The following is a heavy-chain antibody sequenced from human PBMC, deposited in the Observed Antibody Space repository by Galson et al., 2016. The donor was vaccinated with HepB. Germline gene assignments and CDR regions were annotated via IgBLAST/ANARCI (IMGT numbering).Heavy chain of an antibody. J-gene: IGHJ4*02. CDR3: ARVGKFIPAV. V-gene: IGHV3-21*01. D-gene: IGHD6-13*01. CDR1: GFTFSSYS. CDR2: ISSRSSYI. Sequence: SLRLSCAVSGFTFSSYSMNWIRQVPGKGLEWVASISSRSSYIYYADSVKGRFTISRDNANNSLYLQMSSLRPEDTAVYYCARVGKFIPAVWGQGTLVTVSS.